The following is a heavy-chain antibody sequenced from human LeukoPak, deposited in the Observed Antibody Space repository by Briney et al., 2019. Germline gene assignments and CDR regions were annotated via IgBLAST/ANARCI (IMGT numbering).Heavy chain of an antibody. D-gene: IGHD1-26*01. CDR1: GFTFSNYW. J-gene: IGHJ4*02. CDR3: WRDVVGAVDY. V-gene: IGHV3-7*01. CDR2: IRPDGGER. Sequence: GGSLRLSCAASGFTFSNYWMSWVRQAPGKGLEWVANIRPDGGERNYVDSVKGRFTISRDNGKNSLYLQMHSLRAEDTAVYYFWRDVVGAVDYWGQGTLVTVSS.